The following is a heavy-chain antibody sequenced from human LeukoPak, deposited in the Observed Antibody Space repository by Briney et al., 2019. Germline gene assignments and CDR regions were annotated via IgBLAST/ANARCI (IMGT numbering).Heavy chain of an antibody. D-gene: IGHD6-13*01. Sequence: ASVKVSCEASGYTFTSYDINWVRQATGQGLEWMGWMNPNSGNTGYAQKFQGRVTMTRNTSISTAYMELSSLRSEDTAVYYCARGAGSSWTFDYWGQGTLVTVSS. CDR1: GYTFTSYD. V-gene: IGHV1-8*01. CDR2: MNPNSGNT. J-gene: IGHJ4*02. CDR3: ARGAGSSWTFDY.